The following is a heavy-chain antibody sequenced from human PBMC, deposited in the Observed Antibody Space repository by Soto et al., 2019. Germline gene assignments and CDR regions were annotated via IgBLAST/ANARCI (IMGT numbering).Heavy chain of an antibody. CDR3: ARAGDYGSATYFDY. J-gene: IGHJ4*02. CDR2: ISSSSSYI. D-gene: IGHD3-10*01. CDR1: GFTFSSYS. Sequence: VGSLRLSCAASGFTFSSYSMNWVRQAPGKGLEWVSSISSSSSYIYYADSVKGRFTISRDNAKNSLYLQMNSLRAEDTAVYYCARAGDYGSATYFDYWGQGTLVTVSS. V-gene: IGHV3-21*01.